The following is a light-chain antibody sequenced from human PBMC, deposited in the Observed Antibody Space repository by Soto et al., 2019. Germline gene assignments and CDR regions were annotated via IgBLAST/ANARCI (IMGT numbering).Light chain of an antibody. J-gene: IGLJ1*01. Sequence: QSVLTQPASVSGSPGQSIAISCTGTSSDVGGYSYVSWYQQQPGKAPKLVISDVSNRPSGVSDRFSGSKSGNTASLTISGLQTDDEADYYCASYTTSSTYVFRTATKVTDL. CDR2: DVS. CDR1: SSDVGGYSY. V-gene: IGLV2-14*01. CDR3: ASYTTSSTYV.